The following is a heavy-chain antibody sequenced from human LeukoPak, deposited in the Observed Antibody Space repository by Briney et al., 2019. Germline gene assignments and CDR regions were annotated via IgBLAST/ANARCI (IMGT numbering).Heavy chain of an antibody. Sequence: ASVKVSCKASGYTFTSYYIVWVRQAPGQGLEWMGRIDPSGGSTSYAQKFQGRVTMTRGTSTSTVYMELSRLISEDTAVYYCARNSGSGFDYWGQGTLVTVSS. D-gene: IGHD2-15*01. CDR1: GYTFTSYY. V-gene: IGHV1-46*01. CDR3: ARNSGSGFDY. J-gene: IGHJ4*02. CDR2: IDPSGGST.